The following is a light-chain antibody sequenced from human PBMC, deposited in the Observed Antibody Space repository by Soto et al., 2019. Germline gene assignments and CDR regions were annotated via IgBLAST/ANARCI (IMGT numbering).Light chain of an antibody. CDR3: SSYSRSSIPV. V-gene: IGLV2-14*01. Sequence: QSALTQPASVSGSPGQSITIFCTGTSSDVGGYNYVSWYQQYPGKAPKLMIYEVSNRPSGVSNRFSGSKSGNTASLTISGLQAEDEADYYCSSYSRSSIPVFGGGTKVTVL. CDR2: EVS. CDR1: SSDVGGYNY. J-gene: IGLJ2*01.